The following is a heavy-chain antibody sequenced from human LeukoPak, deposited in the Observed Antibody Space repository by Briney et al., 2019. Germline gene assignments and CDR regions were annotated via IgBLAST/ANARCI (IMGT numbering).Heavy chain of an antibody. J-gene: IGHJ6*03. Sequence: ASVKVSCKASGYTFTSYAISWVRQAPGQGLEWMGGIIPIFGTANYAQKFQGRVTITADKSTSTAYMELSSLRSEDTAVYYCARDGGLYCSGGNCYGGLDYYYYMDVWGKGTTVTVSS. V-gene: IGHV1-69*06. CDR3: ARDGGLYCSGGNCYGGLDYYYYMDV. CDR2: IIPIFGTA. D-gene: IGHD2-15*01. CDR1: GYTFTSYA.